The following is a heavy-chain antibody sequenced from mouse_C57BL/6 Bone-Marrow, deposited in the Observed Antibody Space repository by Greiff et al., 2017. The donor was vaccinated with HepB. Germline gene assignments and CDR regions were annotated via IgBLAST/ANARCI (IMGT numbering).Heavy chain of an antibody. CDR2: IDPEDGET. D-gene: IGHD1-1*01. CDR1: GFNIKDYY. Sequence: EVQGVESGAELVKPGASVKLSCTASGFNIKDYYMHWVKQRTEQGLEWIGRIDPEDGETKYAPKFQGKATITADTSSNTAYLQLSSLTSEDTAVYYCARSDYYGSSPWYFDVWGTGTTVTVSS. V-gene: IGHV14-2*01. CDR3: ARSDYYGSSPWYFDV. J-gene: IGHJ1*03.